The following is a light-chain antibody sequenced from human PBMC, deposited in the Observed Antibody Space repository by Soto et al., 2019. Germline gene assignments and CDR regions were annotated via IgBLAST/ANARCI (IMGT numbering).Light chain of an antibody. CDR2: DAS. Sequence: EFVLTQSPGTLSLSPGERATLSCRASQTVRNNYLAWYQQKPGQAPRLLIYDASSRATGIPDRFCGGGSATDLTLTTSRREPEDFAVYYCQQLSSYPLTFGGGTKVEIK. CDR1: QTVRNNY. CDR3: QQLSSYPLT. V-gene: IGKV3-20*01. J-gene: IGKJ4*01.